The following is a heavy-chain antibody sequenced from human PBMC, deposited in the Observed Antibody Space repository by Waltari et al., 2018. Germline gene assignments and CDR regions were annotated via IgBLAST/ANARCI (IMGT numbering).Heavy chain of an antibody. CDR2: INHSGST. CDR3: ARNARGYSYGTLDY. D-gene: IGHD5-18*01. V-gene: IGHV4-34*01. CDR1: GGSFGGYY. J-gene: IGHJ4*02. Sequence: QVQLQQWGAGLLKPSETLSLTCAVYGGSFGGYYWSWIRQPPGKGVEWIGEINHSGSTNYNPSLKSRVTISVDTSKNQFSLKLSSVTAADTAVYYCARNARGYSYGTLDYWGQGTLVTVSS.